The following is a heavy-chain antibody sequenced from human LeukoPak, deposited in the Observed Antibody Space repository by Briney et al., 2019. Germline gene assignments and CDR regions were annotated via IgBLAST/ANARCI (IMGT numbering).Heavy chain of an antibody. Sequence: GGSLRLSCAASGFTFSRNGMHWVRQAPGKGLEWVAIIRFDGRNKNYGDSVKGRFTISRDNSKNTLFLEMNSLRAEDTAVYYCARDFGDFWSGPRYYFDYWGQGTLVTVSS. CDR1: GFTFSRNG. D-gene: IGHD3-3*01. CDR3: ARDFGDFWSGPRYYFDY. CDR2: IRFDGRNK. J-gene: IGHJ4*02. V-gene: IGHV3-30*02.